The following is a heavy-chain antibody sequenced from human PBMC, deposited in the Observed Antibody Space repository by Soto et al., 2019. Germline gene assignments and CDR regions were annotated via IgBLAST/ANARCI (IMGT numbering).Heavy chain of an antibody. CDR1: GFIFSNIA. V-gene: IGHV3-23*01. Sequence: GGSLRLSCAASGFIFSNIAMSWVRQAPGKGLEWVSAISGSGTSTYYADSVKGRFTISRDNSKNTLYLQMNSLRAEDTAVYYCTKDRAPSDVWGQGTTVTVSS. CDR3: TKDRAPSDV. J-gene: IGHJ6*02. CDR2: ISGSGTST.